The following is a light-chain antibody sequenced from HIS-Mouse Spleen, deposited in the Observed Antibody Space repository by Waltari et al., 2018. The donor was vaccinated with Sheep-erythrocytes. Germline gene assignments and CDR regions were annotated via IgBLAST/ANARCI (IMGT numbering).Light chain of an antibody. CDR3: CSYAGSSTFHVV. J-gene: IGLJ2*01. Sequence: QSALTQPASVSGSPGQSIPISCPGTSSDVGGYNYVSWYQQHPGKAPKLMIYDVSNRPSGVSNRFSGSKSGNTASLTISGLQAEDEADYYCCSYAGSSTFHVVFGGGTKLTVL. V-gene: IGLV2-14*03. CDR1: SSDVGGYNY. CDR2: DVS.